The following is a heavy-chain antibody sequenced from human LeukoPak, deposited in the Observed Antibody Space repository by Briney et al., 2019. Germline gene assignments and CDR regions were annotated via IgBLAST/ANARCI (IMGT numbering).Heavy chain of an antibody. V-gene: IGHV3-48*01. CDR1: GFTFSSYS. J-gene: IGHJ4*02. CDR3: ARGCFGGSYSY. D-gene: IGHD1-26*01. CDR2: ISSSSSTI. Sequence: GGSLRLSCAASGFTFSSYSMNWVRQAPGKGLEWVSYISSSSSTIYYADSVKGRFTISRDNAKNSLYPQMNSLRAEDTAVYYCARGCFGGSYSYWGQGTLVTVSS.